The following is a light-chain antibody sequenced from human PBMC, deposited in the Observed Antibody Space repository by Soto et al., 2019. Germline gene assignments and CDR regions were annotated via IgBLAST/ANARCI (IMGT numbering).Light chain of an antibody. Sequence: EIVLTQSPATLPLSPGKRPTLYCRPSQSVSSYLAWYQQKPGQAPRLLIYGASTRATGIPDRFSGSGSGTDFTLTISRLEPEDSAVYYCQQYGSSPTWTFGQGTKVDIK. CDR1: QSVSSY. CDR2: GAS. CDR3: QQYGSSPTWT. J-gene: IGKJ1*01. V-gene: IGKV3-20*01.